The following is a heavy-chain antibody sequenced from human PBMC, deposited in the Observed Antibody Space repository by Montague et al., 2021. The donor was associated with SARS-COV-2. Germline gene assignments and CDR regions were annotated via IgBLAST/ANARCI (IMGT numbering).Heavy chain of an antibody. CDR1: GGTTSNYY. CDR3: RSPGGYSSGGSCYYVY. V-gene: IGHV4-59*01. Sequence: SETLSLTCFVSGGTTSNYYWTWIRQPPGKELEGIGYIYYSGSSNYNTSLKSRVIISIDKSKNQLSLNLNSVTAADGAVYYCRSPGGYSSGGSCYYVYWGQGTLVTVSS. D-gene: IGHD2-15*01. J-gene: IGHJ4*02. CDR2: IYYSGSS.